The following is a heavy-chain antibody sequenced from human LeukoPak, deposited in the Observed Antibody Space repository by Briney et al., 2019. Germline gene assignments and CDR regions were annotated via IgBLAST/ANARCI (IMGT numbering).Heavy chain of an antibody. J-gene: IGHJ5*02. CDR3: ARTRISMVRGVIRCWFDP. CDR2: INHSGST. Sequence: SGTLSLTCAVSGGSISSSNWWSWVRQPPGKGLEWIGEINHSGSTNYNPSLKSGVTISVDTSKNQFSLKLSSVTAADTAVYYCARTRISMVRGVIRCWFDPWGQGTQVTVSS. CDR1: GGSISSSNW. D-gene: IGHD3-10*01. V-gene: IGHV4-4*02.